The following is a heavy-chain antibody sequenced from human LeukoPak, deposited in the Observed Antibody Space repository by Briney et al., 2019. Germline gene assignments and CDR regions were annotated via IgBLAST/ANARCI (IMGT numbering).Heavy chain of an antibody. V-gene: IGHV1-18*01. CDR2: INTYNGNT. CDR3: ARDLVSGNGYTSSCYY. D-gene: IGHD6-13*01. CDR1: GYIFTSYG. J-gene: IGHJ4*02. Sequence: ASVKVSCKASGYIFTSYGITWVRQAPGHGIEWMGWINTYNGNTNYAQKVQGRVTMTTDTSTRTAYMELRSLRSDDTAIYYCARDLVSGNGYTSSCYYWGQGTQVTVSS.